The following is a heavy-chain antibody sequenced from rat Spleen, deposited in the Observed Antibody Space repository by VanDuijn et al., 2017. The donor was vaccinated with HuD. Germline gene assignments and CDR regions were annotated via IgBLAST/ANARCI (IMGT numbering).Heavy chain of an antibody. CDR3: ARHGGTTKALDY. V-gene: IGHV5-7*01. CDR1: GFTFSDYN. Sequence: EVQLVESGGGLVQPGRSLKLSCAASGFTFSDYNMAWVRQAPKKGLEWVATISYDGSSTYYRDSVKGRFTISRDNAKSNLYLQMDSLRSEDTATYYCARHGGTTKALDYWGQGVMVTVSS. D-gene: IGHD1-10*01. CDR2: ISYDGSST. J-gene: IGHJ2*01.